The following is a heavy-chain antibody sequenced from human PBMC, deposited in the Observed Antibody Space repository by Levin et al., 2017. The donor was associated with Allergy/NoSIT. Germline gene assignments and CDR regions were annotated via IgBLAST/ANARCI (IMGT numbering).Heavy chain of an antibody. J-gene: IGHJ4*02. CDR2: IYYSGST. D-gene: IGHD5-12*01. CDR3: ARRGSGYDHFDY. Sequence: NSSETLSLTCTVSGGSISSSYWSWIRQPPGKGLEWIGYIYYSGSTNYNPSLKSRVTISVDTSKNQFSLRLNSVTDADTAVYYCARRGSGYDHFDYWGQGTLVTVSS. V-gene: IGHV4-59*08. CDR1: GGSISSSY.